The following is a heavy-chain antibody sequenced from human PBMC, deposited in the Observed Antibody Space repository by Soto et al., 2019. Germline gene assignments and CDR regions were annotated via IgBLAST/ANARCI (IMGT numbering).Heavy chain of an antibody. Sequence: EVQLVESGGDLVQPGGSLRLSCAASGFIFSDYTMTWVRQAPGRGLEFVSHISSSGGAIFYAESVKGRFTVSRDNAKNSLYLQMNSLRDEDTAVYFCAREHGGSIWFVGVYYFVGMDVWGQGTAVTVSS. J-gene: IGHJ6*02. CDR1: GFIFSDYT. CDR3: AREHGGSIWFVGVYYFVGMDV. V-gene: IGHV3-48*02. CDR2: ISSSGGAI. D-gene: IGHD6-13*01.